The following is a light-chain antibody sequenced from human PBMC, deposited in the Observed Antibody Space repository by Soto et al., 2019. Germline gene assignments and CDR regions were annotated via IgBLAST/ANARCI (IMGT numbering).Light chain of an antibody. J-gene: IGKJ2*01. CDR2: GAS. V-gene: IGKV3-15*01. CDR3: QQYNNWPPYT. CDR1: QSVSSN. Sequence: EIVMTQSPATLSVSPWARATLSCRASQSVSSNLAWYQQKPGQAPRLLIYGASTRATGIPARFSGSGSGTEFTLTISSLQSEDVSVYYCQQYNNWPPYTFGQGTKLEIK.